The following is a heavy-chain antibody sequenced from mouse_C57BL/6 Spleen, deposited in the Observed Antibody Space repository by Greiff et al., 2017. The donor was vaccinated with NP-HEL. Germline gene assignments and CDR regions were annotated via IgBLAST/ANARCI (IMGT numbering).Heavy chain of an antibody. D-gene: IGHD2-2*01. J-gene: IGHJ4*01. CDR2: INPNNGGT. CDR1: GYTFTDYN. Sequence: DVKLQESGPELVKPGASVKMSCKASGYTFTDYNMHWVKQSHGKSLEWIGYINPNNGGTSYNQKFKGKATLTVNKSSSTAYMELRSLTSEDSAVYYCARAGYYNAMDYWGQGTSVTVSS. CDR3: ARAGYYNAMDY. V-gene: IGHV1-22*01.